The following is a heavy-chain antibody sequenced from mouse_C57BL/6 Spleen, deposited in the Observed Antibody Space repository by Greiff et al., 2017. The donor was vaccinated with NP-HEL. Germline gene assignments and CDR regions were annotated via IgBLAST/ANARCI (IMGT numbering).Heavy chain of an antibody. CDR3: ARAGIYYGYDGAWFAY. D-gene: IGHD2-2*01. J-gene: IGHJ3*01. Sequence: VQLQQPGTELVKPGASVKLSCKASGYTFTSYWMHWVKQRPGQGLEWIGNINPSNGGTNYNEKFKSKATLTVDKSSSTAYMQLSSLTSEDSAVYYCARAGIYYGYDGAWFAYWGQGTLVTVSA. CDR1: GYTFTSYW. V-gene: IGHV1-53*01. CDR2: INPSNGGT.